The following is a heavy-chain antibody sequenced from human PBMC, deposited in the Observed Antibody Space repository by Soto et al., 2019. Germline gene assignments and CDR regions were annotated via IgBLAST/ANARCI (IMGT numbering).Heavy chain of an antibody. D-gene: IGHD2-2*01. CDR1: VASISSYF. J-gene: IGHJ5*02. CDR2: IYTSGTT. Sequence: SETLSLTCTVSVASISSYFWSWIRQPAGKGLEWIGRIYTSGTTNYNPSLKSRVTMSLDTSKNQFSLKLTSVTAADTAVYFCARDLQSTTRFDPWGQGTLVTVSS. V-gene: IGHV4-4*07. CDR3: ARDLQSTTRFDP.